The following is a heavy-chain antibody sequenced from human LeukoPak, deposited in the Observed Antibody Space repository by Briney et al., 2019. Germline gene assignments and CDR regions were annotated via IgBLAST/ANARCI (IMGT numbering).Heavy chain of an antibody. D-gene: IGHD6-6*01. V-gene: IGHV4-59*01. CDR2: IYYSGST. J-gene: IGHJ4*02. Sequence: SETLSLTCTVSGGSISSYYWSWIRQPPGKGLEWIGYIYYSGSTNYNPSLKSRVTISVDTSKNQFSLKLSSVTVADTAVYYCARARSSIAARPSVFDYWGQGTLVTVSS. CDR3: ARARSSIAARPSVFDY. CDR1: GGSISSYY.